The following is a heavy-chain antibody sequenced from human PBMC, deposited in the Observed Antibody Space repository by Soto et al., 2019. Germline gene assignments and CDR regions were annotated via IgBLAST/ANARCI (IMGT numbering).Heavy chain of an antibody. D-gene: IGHD3-22*01. CDR1: GGTFSSYA. V-gene: IGHV1-69*13. J-gene: IGHJ4*02. CDR3: ARDRAYGYYDSSGYPGLDY. Sequence: ASVKVSCKASGGTFSSYAISWVQQAPGQGLEWMGGIIPIFGTANYAQKFQGRVTITADESTSTAYMELSSLRSEDTAVYYCARDRAYGYYDSSGYPGLDYWGQGTLVTVSS. CDR2: IIPIFGTA.